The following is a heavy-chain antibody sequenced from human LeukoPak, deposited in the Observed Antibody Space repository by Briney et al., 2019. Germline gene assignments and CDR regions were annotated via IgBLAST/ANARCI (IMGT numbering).Heavy chain of an antibody. D-gene: IGHD6-25*01. CDR1: GGSISSYY. CDR3: ARAGGVKTAALDLDY. V-gene: IGHV4-59*01. Sequence: SETLSLTCTVSGGSISSYYWTWIRQPPGKGLEWIGYIYYSGSANHNPSLKSRVTISRDTSKNQFSLKLTSVTTADTAVYYCARAGGVKTAALDLDYWGQGTLVTVSS. CDR2: IYYSGSA. J-gene: IGHJ4*02.